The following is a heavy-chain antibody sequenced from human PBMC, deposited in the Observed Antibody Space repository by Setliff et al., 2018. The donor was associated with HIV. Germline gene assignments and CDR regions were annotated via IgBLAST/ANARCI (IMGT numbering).Heavy chain of an antibody. CDR1: GFTFRYFT. Sequence: GGSLRLSCTASGFTFRYFTMSWVRQAPGKGLEWLGFIRSTAYSGTTQYAASVKDRFTISRDNSKSIAYLQMNTMRGDDTAVYYCARGKSGFETTGIDYGMDLWGQGTTVTVSS. D-gene: IGHD1-1*01. J-gene: IGHJ6*02. CDR3: ARGKSGFETTGIDYGMDL. V-gene: IGHV3-49*04. CDR2: IRSTAYSGTT.